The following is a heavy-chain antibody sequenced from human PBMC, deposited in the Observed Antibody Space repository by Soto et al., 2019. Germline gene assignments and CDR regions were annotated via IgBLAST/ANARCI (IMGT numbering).Heavy chain of an antibody. CDR3: ARAGYYYDSSGQYNWFDP. Sequence: QVQLVQSGAEVKKPGSSVKVSCKASGGTFSSYAISWVRQAPGQGLEWMGGIIPIFGTANYAQKFQGRVTITADESTSTAYMELSSLRSEDTAVYYCARAGYYYDSSGQYNWFDPWGQGTLVTVSS. CDR2: IIPIFGTA. D-gene: IGHD3-22*01. CDR1: GGTFSSYA. J-gene: IGHJ5*02. V-gene: IGHV1-69*01.